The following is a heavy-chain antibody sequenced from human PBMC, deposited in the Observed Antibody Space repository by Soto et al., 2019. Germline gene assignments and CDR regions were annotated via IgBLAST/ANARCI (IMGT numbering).Heavy chain of an antibody. CDR2: ISYDGSNK. CDR3: AREAGYCSGGSCYHSPYGMDV. J-gene: IGHJ6*02. CDR1: GFTFSSYA. V-gene: IGHV3-30-3*01. D-gene: IGHD2-15*01. Sequence: PGGSLRLSCAASGFTFSSYAMHWVRQAPGKGLEWVAVISYDGSNKYYADSVKGRFTISRDNSKNTLYLQMNSLRAEDTAVYYCAREAGYCSGGSCYHSPYGMDVWGQGTTVTVSS.